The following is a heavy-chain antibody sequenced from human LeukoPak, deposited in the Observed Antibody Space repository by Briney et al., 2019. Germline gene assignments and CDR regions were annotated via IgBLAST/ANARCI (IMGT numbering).Heavy chain of an antibody. CDR2: ISGSGGST. D-gene: IGHD6-19*01. CDR1: GFTFSSYA. CDR3: AKDPSDMGSGWYPLDY. J-gene: IGHJ4*02. Sequence: GGSLRLSCAASGFTFSSYAMSWVRQAPGKGLEWVSAISGSGGSTYYADSVKGRFTISRDNSKNTLHLQMNSLRAEDTAVYYCAKDPSDMGSGWYPLDYWGQGTLVTVSS. V-gene: IGHV3-23*01.